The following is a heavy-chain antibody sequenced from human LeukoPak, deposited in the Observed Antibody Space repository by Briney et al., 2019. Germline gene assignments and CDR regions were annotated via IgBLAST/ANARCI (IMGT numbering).Heavy chain of an antibody. J-gene: IGHJ4*02. Sequence: PGRSLRLSCAASGFTFSGYGMHWVRQAPGKGLEWVAVISYDGSNKYYADSVKGRFTISRDNSKNTLYLQMNSLRAEDTAVYYCAKDLYDFWSGYDRSWGQGTLVTVSS. CDR2: ISYDGSNK. D-gene: IGHD3-3*01. CDR1: GFTFSGYG. V-gene: IGHV3-30*18. CDR3: AKDLYDFWSGYDRS.